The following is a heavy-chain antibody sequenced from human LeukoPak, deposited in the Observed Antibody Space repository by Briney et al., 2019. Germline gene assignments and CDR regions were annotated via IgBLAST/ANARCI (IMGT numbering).Heavy chain of an antibody. J-gene: IGHJ4*02. CDR2: ISAYNANT. Sequence: ASVKVSCKASGYTFTSYNFSWVRQAPRQGLEWMGWISAYNANTNYAQKLQGRVTMTTDTSTSTAYLELRSLRSDDTAVYYCARDRRGYYDTSGYYYDYWGQGTLVTVSS. D-gene: IGHD3-22*01. CDR3: ARDRRGYYDTSGYYYDY. V-gene: IGHV1-18*01. CDR1: GYTFTSYN.